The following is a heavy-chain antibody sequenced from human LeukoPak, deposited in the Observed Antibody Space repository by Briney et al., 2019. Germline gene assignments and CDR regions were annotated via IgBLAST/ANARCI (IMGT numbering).Heavy chain of an antibody. CDR3: ARDRDYYDSSGYFAY. D-gene: IGHD3-22*01. CDR1: GGTFSSYA. CDR2: IIPIFGIA. Sequence: GASVTLSCTASGGTFSSYAISWVRHAPRQGLEWMGRIIPIFGIATYAQTSQGRVTITADKSTSTAYMELSSLRSEDRAVYYCARDRDYYDSSGYFAYWGQGTLVTVPS. J-gene: IGHJ4*02. V-gene: IGHV1-69*04.